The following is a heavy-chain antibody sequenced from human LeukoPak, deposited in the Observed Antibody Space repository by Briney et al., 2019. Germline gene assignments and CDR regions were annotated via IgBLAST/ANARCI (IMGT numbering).Heavy chain of an antibody. J-gene: IGHJ4*02. CDR3: AKDHYYYDSSGTPDY. Sequence: GGSLRLSCAVSGFTFTSYAMSWVRQAPGKGLEWVSAISGSGGSTYYADSVKGRFTISRDNSKNTLYLQMNSLRAEDTAVYYCAKDHYYYDSSGTPDYWGQGTLVTVSS. CDR1: GFTFTSYA. CDR2: ISGSGGST. V-gene: IGHV3-23*01. D-gene: IGHD3-22*01.